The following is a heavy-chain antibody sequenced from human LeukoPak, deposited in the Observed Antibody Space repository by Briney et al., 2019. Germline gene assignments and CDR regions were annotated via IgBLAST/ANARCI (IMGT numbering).Heavy chain of an antibody. J-gene: IGHJ4*02. Sequence: GGSLRLSCAASGCTFSSYAMSWVRQAPGKGLEWVSAISGSGGSTYYADSVKGRFTISRDNSKNTLYLQMNSLRAEDTAVYYCAKGSRVAVAGNYDYWGQGTLVTVSS. CDR2: ISGSGGST. CDR1: GCTFSSYA. V-gene: IGHV3-23*01. CDR3: AKGSRVAVAGNYDY. D-gene: IGHD6-19*01.